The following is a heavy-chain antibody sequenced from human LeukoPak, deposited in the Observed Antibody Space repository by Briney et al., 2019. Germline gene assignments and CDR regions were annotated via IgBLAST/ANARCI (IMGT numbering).Heavy chain of an antibody. CDR3: ARLGRTPNWYFDL. J-gene: IGHJ2*01. Sequence: PSETLSLTCTVSGGSISSSSYYWAWIRQPPGKGLEWIGSIYYSGSTYYNTSLKSRVTISVDTPKNQFSLKLNSVTAADTALYYCARLGRTPNWYFDLWGRGTLVTVSS. D-gene: IGHD2-15*01. V-gene: IGHV4-39*01. CDR2: IYYSGST. CDR1: GGSISSSSYY.